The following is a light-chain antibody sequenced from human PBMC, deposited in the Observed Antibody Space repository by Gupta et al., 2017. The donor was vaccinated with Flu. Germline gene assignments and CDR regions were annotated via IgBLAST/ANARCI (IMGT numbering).Light chain of an antibody. CDR3: QQGFCVPLT. Sequence: DIQMTQSPSSLSASVGDRVTITCRASQSVSGYVNWYQQRPGKAPKLLISDVSNLQSGVPSTFRGSGSGTDFTLTISKLQAEDSATYYCQQGFCVPLTFGGGTKVDIK. J-gene: IGKJ4*01. CDR1: QSVSGY. CDR2: DVS. V-gene: IGKV1-39*01.